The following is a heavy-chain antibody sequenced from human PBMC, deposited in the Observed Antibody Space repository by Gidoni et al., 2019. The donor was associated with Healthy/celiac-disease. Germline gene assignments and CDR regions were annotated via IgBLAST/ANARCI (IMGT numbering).Heavy chain of an antibody. Sequence: QVQLQQWGAGLLKPSETLSLTCAVYGGSFSGYYWRWIRQPPGKGLEWIGEINHSGSTKYNPSLKSRVTISVDTSKNQFSLKLSSVTAADTAVYYCARGRRVVVPAAMAYYYYMDVWGKGTTVTVSS. D-gene: IGHD2-2*01. CDR3: ARGRRVVVPAAMAYYYYMDV. CDR1: GGSFSGYY. CDR2: INHSGST. J-gene: IGHJ6*03. V-gene: IGHV4-34*01.